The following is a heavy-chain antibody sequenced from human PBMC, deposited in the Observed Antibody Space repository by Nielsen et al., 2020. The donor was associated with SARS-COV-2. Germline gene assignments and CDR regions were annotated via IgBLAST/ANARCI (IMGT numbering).Heavy chain of an antibody. V-gene: IGHV1-8*01. J-gene: IGHJ5*02. CDR1: GYTFTSYD. CDR3: ATRQRIPAAIFGWKYWFDP. CDR2: MNPISGNT. D-gene: IGHD2-2*01. Sequence: ASVKVSCKASGYTFTSYDINWVRQATGQGLEWMGWMNPISGNTGYAQKFQGRVTMTRNTSISTAYMELSSLRSEDTAVYYCATRQRIPAAIFGWKYWFDPWGQGTLVTVSS.